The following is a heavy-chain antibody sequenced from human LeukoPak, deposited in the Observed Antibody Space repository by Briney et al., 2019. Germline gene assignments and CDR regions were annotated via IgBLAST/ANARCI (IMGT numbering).Heavy chain of an antibody. CDR3: ARDLTTQNAFDI. Sequence: GGSLRLSCAASGFTFSSYAMHWVRQAPGKGLEWVAVISYDGSNKYYADSVKGRFTISRDNSKNTLYLQMNSLRAEDTAVYYCARDLTTQNAFDIWGQGKMVTVSS. CDR2: ISYDGSNK. J-gene: IGHJ3*02. CDR1: GFTFSSYA. D-gene: IGHD4-11*01. V-gene: IGHV3-30*04.